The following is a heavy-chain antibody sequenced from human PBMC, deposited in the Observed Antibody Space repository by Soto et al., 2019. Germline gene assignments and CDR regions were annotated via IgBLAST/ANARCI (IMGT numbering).Heavy chain of an antibody. CDR1: GYSFTRSW. CDR2: IYPGDSDT. J-gene: IGHJ3*01. CDR3: ARQGSFNG. V-gene: IGHV5-51*01. Sequence: PGESLKISCKGSGYSFTRSWIAWVRQMPGKGLEWVGSIYPGDSDTRYSPSFQGQVTISADKSITTAYLQWSSLKASDTAMYYCARQGSFNGWGPGTMVTVSS. D-gene: IGHD2-15*01.